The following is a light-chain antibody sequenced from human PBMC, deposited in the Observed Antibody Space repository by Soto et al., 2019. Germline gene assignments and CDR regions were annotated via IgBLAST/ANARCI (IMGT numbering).Light chain of an antibody. CDR2: DVS. J-gene: IGLJ1*01. CDR1: SSDVGGSDY. Sequence: QSALTQPPSASGSPGQSVTISCTGTSSDVGGSDYVSWYQHHPGKAPKLMIYDVSKRPSGVPDRFSGSQSGNMASLTVSGLHAEDEADYYCISHVGHSNVFGTGTKLTVL. V-gene: IGLV2-8*01. CDR3: ISHVGHSNV.